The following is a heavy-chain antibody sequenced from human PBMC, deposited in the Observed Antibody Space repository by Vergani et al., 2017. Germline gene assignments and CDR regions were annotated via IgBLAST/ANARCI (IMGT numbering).Heavy chain of an antibody. CDR3: ARHPYTPLCTAIDCPWWFDP. V-gene: IGHV5-51*01. CDR2: INPIDSKI. J-gene: IGHJ5*02. Sequence: EVMLVQSGAEVKKPGESLKISCKYSESSFISNEIAWVRQMSGKGLQWMGNINPIDSKIAYSPSFQGQVTISADKSINTAYLQWSSLEASDTAMYYCARHPYTPLCTAIDCPWWFDPWGQGTLVTVSS. CDR1: ESSFISNE. D-gene: IGHD2-21*02.